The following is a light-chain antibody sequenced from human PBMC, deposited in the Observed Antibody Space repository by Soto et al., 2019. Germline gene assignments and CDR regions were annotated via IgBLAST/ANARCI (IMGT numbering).Light chain of an antibody. CDR1: QSVGSNY. CDR3: QQYDNSPST. J-gene: IGKJ1*01. Sequence: EIVLTQSPGTLSLSPGERATLSCRASQSVGSNYLAWYQQKPGQAPRLLIYGASSRATGIPDRFSGSGSGTDFTLTISRLEPEDFAVYYCQQYDNSPSTFGQGTKVEIK. CDR2: GAS. V-gene: IGKV3-20*01.